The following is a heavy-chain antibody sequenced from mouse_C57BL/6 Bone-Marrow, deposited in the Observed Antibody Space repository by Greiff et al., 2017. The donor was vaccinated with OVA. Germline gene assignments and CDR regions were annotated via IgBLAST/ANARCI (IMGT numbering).Heavy chain of an antibody. J-gene: IGHJ1*03. CDR2: IYPRSGNT. CDR3: ARGFITTVVATYPKDFDV. V-gene: IGHV1-81*01. Sequence: QVHVKQSGAELARPGASVKLSCKASGYTFTSYGISWVKQRTGQGLEWIGEIYPRSGNTYYNEKFKGKATLTADKSSSTAYMELRSLTSEDSAVYFCARGFITTVVATYPKDFDVWGTGTTVTVSS. D-gene: IGHD1-1*01. CDR1: GYTFTSYG.